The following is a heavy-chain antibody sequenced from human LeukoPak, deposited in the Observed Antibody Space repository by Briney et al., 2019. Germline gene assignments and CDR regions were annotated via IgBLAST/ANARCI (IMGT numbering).Heavy chain of an antibody. V-gene: IGHV4-31*03. Sequence: SQTLSLTCTVSGGSISSGGYYWSWIRQHPGKGLEWIGYIYYSGSTYYNPSLKSRVTISVDTSKNQFSLKLSSVTAADTAVYYCARGVGALTYYYYYYGMDVWGQGATVTVSS. J-gene: IGHJ6*02. CDR2: IYYSGST. CDR3: ARGVGALTYYYYYYGMDV. CDR1: GGSISSGGYY. D-gene: IGHD3-9*01.